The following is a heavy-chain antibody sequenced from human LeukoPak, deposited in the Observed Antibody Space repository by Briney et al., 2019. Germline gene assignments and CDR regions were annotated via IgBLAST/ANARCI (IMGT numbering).Heavy chain of an antibody. CDR1: GYTFSSFG. CDR3: AKDTNSDYIRYFQH. Sequence: GGSMRLSCAGSGYTFSSFGMSWVRQAPGKGLEWISSISTSGGTTYYAHSVRGRFTMYRDNSKNTVYLQMSSLRAEDTAIYYCAKDTNSDYIRYFQHWGQGTLVTVSS. V-gene: IGHV3-23*01. CDR2: ISTSGGTT. D-gene: IGHD4-11*01. J-gene: IGHJ1*01.